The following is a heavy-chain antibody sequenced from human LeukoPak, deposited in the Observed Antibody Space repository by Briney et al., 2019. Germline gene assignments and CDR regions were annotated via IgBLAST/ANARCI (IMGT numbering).Heavy chain of an antibody. J-gene: IGHJ4*02. CDR1: GYTFSTYG. Sequence: ASVKVSCKASGYTFSTYGISWVRHAPGQGLEWMGWISTSNGDTKHAQKLQGRVTMTTDTSTSTACMELRNLRSDDTAVYYCAREGLGELTLDYWGQGTLVTVSS. CDR2: ISTSNGDT. V-gene: IGHV1-18*01. D-gene: IGHD3-16*01. CDR3: AREGLGELTLDY.